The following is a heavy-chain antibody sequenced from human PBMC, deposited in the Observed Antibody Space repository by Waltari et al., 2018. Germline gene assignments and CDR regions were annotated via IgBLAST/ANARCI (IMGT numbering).Heavy chain of an antibody. V-gene: IGHV3-7*01. D-gene: IGHD6-13*01. J-gene: IGHJ4*02. CDR1: GLRFRNYG. CDR2: IKQDGSEK. CDR3: TRGGRDSSWYWRD. Sequence: EVQLVESGGGLAQPGGSRRLSCAASGLRFRNYGMTWVRQASGKGPEWVANIKQDGSEKYYMDSVKGRFTISRDNAKNSLYLQMNNLRVEDTAVYYCTRGGRDSSWYWRDWGQGTLVTVSS.